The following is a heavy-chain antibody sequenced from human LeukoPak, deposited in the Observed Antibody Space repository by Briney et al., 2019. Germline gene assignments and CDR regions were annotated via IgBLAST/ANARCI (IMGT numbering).Heavy chain of an antibody. Sequence: PGGSLRLSCAVSGLTFSSSWMDWVRQAPGKGLEWVANIKQDGSEKYYLDSVKGRFTISRDNAKNSLYLQMNSLRVEDTAVYYCARDYYRSLDYWGQGTLATVSS. J-gene: IGHJ4*02. D-gene: IGHD3-22*01. CDR1: GLTFSSSW. V-gene: IGHV3-7*01. CDR2: IKQDGSEK. CDR3: ARDYYRSLDY.